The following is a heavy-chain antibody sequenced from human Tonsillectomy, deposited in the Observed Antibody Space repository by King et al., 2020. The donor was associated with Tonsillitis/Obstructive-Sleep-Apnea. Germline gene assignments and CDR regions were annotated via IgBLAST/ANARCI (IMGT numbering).Heavy chain of an antibody. V-gene: IGHV1-2*06. Sequence: QLVQSGAEVKKPGASVKVSCKASGYTFTAYSMHWLRQAPGQGLEWMGRINPNTGATNSAQKFQGRVTMTRDTSISTAYMGLGSLRSDDTAVYYCVKDHCRGAGAAGQRHCMDVGGKGTTVTGCS. D-gene: IGHD4/OR15-4a*01. J-gene: IGHJ6*03. CDR3: VKDHCRGAGAAGQRHCMDV. CDR2: INPNTGAT. CDR1: GYTFTAYS.